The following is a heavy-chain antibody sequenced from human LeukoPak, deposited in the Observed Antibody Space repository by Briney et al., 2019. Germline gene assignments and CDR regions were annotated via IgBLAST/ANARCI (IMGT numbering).Heavy chain of an antibody. CDR2: IYHSGST. J-gene: IGHJ6*03. CDR3: ARDVNYYYYMDV. CDR1: GGSISSYY. Sequence: SETLSLTCTVSGGSISSYYWSWIRQPPGKGLEWIGYIYHSGSTNYNPSLKSRVTISVDTSKNQFSLKLSSVTAADTAVYYCARDVNYYYYMDVWGKGTTVTVPS. V-gene: IGHV4-59*01.